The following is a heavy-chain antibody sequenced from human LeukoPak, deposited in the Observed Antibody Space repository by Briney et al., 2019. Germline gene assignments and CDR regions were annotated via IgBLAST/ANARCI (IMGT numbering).Heavy chain of an antibody. D-gene: IGHD3-9*01. CDR2: ISYDGSNK. Sequence: GGSQRLCCAASGFTFSSYAMHWVRQAPGKGLEWVAVISYDGSNKYYADSVKGRFTISRDNSKNTLYLQMNSLRAEDTAVYYCASFDPYYYYYMDVWGKGTTVTVSS. V-gene: IGHV3-30-3*01. CDR1: GFTFSSYA. J-gene: IGHJ6*03. CDR3: ASFDPYYYYYMDV.